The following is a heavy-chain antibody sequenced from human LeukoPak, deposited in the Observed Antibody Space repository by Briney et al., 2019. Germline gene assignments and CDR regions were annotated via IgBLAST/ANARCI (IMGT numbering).Heavy chain of an antibody. CDR2: IKQDGSEK. V-gene: IGHV3-7*01. D-gene: IGHD3-16*02. CDR3: ASPLWGTYRYEAFDI. CDR1: GFTFSSYW. Sequence: GESLRLSCAASGFTFSSYWRRWVRQAPGKGLEWVANIKQDGSEKYYVDSVKGRFTISRDNAKNSLFLQMNSLRAEDTAVYYCASPLWGTYRYEAFDIWGQGTMVTVSS. J-gene: IGHJ3*02.